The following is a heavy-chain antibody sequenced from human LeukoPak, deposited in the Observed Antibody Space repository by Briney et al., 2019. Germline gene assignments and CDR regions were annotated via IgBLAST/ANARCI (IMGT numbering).Heavy chain of an antibody. V-gene: IGHV3-66*01. CDR1: GFTVSSNY. J-gene: IGHJ4*02. D-gene: IGHD2-15*01. CDR3: AKDQGGPSQNY. Sequence: GGSLRLSCAASGFTVSSNYMNWVRQAPGKGLEWVSVIYSGGSTYYADSVKGRFTISRDNSKNTLYLQMNSLRAEDTAVYYCAKDQGGPSQNYWGQGTLVTVSS. CDR2: IYSGGST.